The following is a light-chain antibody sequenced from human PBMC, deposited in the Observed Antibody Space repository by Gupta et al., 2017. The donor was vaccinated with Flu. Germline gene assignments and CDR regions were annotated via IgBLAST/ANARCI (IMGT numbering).Light chain of an antibody. CDR2: KAS. V-gene: IGKV1-5*03. Sequence: PSTQSASIADRVTLTVRYSQSISNWVAWYQQKPGKAPKLLISKASTLQSGVPSRFSGSGSGTEFTLTISSLQPDEFATYYCQQYKSYMCTFGQGTKMDIK. J-gene: IGKJ2*02. CDR3: QQYKSYMCT. CDR1: QSISNW.